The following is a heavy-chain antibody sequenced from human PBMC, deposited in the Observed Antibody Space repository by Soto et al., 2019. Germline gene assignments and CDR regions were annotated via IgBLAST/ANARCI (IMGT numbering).Heavy chain of an antibody. Sequence: QVQLVQSGAEVKKPGSSVKVSCKASGGTFSSYAISWVRQAPGQGLEWMGGIIPIFGTANYAQKFQGRVTITADESTSTAYMELSSLRSEDTAVYYCARVTYYDIFAPLGYYYGMDVWGQGTTVTVSS. CDR1: GGTFSSYA. V-gene: IGHV1-69*01. D-gene: IGHD3-9*01. CDR3: ARVTYYDIFAPLGYYYGMDV. J-gene: IGHJ6*02. CDR2: IIPIFGTA.